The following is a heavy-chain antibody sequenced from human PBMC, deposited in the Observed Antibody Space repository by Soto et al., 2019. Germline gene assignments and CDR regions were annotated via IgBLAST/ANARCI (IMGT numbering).Heavy chain of an antibody. J-gene: IGHJ5*02. CDR2: IRSKAYGGTT. D-gene: IGHD3-22*01. CDR1: GFTFGDYA. Sequence: PVGSLRLSCTASGFTFGDYAMSWFRQAPGKGLEWVGFIRSKAYGGTTEYAASVKGRFTISRDDSKSIAYLQMNSLKTEDTAVYYCYYYDSSGYATPNWFDPWGQGTLVTVSS. V-gene: IGHV3-49*03. CDR3: YYYDSSGYATPNWFDP.